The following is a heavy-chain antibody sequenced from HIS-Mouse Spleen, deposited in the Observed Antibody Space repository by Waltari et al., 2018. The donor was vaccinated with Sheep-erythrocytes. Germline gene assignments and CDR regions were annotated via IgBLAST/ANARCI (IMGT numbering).Heavy chain of an antibody. CDR1: GGSISSSSYY. Sequence: QLQLQESGPGLVKPSETLSLTCTVSGGSISSSSYYWGWIRQPPGQGLEWIGSIYYSGSTYYNPSLKSRVTISVDTSKNQFSLKLSSVTAAVTAVYYCARVRDFWSGYYLLDYWGQGTLVTVSS. CDR3: ARVRDFWSGYYLLDY. J-gene: IGHJ4*02. D-gene: IGHD3-3*01. V-gene: IGHV4-39*07. CDR2: IYYSGST.